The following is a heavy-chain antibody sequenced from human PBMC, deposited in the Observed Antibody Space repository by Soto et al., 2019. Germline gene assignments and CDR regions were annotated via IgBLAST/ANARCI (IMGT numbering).Heavy chain of an antibody. J-gene: IGHJ5*02. CDR3: AKSKSEREVLTGYPTRHWFDP. D-gene: IGHD3-9*01. CDR1: GFTFSSYW. Sequence: GGSLSLSCAASGFTFSSYWMHWVRQAPGKGLEWVAVISYDGSNKYYADSVKGRFTISRDNSKNTLYLQMNSLRAEDTAVYYCAKSKSEREVLTGYPTRHWFDPWGQGTLVTVSS. V-gene: IGHV3-30*18. CDR2: ISYDGSNK.